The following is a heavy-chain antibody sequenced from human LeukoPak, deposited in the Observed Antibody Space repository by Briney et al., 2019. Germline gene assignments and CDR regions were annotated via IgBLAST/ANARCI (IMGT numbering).Heavy chain of an antibody. CDR3: ARDLAGYCSGGSCYTYYNYYYMDV. V-gene: IGHV3-21*01. Sequence: GGSLRLSCAASGFTFSSYSMNWVRQAPGKGLEWVSSISSSSSYIYYADSVKARFTISRDNAKNSLYLQMNSQTAEDTAVYYCARDLAGYCSGGSCYTYYNYYYMDVWGKGTTVTVSS. CDR1: GFTFSSYS. D-gene: IGHD2-15*01. J-gene: IGHJ6*03. CDR2: ISSSSSYI.